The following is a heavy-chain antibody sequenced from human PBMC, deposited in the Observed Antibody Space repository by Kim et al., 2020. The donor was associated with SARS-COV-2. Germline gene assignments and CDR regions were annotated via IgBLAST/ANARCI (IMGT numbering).Heavy chain of an antibody. J-gene: IGHJ6*02. CDR3: TTDGVVVVVPATLYYDDGMGV. CDR1: GFTFSNAR. D-gene: IGHD2-2*01. CDR2: IKSKTDGGTT. Sequence: GGSLRLSCAASGFTFSNARMSWVRQAPGKGLEWVGRIKSKTDGGTTDYAAPVKGRFTISREDSKNTLYLQMNSLKTEDTAVSYCTTDGVVVVVPATLYYDDGMGVWGQGTPVTVSS. V-gene: IGHV3-15*01.